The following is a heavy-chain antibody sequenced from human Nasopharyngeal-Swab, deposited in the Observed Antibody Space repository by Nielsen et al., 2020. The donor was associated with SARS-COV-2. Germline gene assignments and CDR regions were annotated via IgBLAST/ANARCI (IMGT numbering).Heavy chain of an antibody. CDR1: GFTFSSYA. J-gene: IGHJ5*02. D-gene: IGHD3-10*01. CDR3: ARGHGVWFGEPDNWFDP. CDR2: ISGSGGST. V-gene: IGHV3-23*01. Sequence: GGSLRLSCAASGFTFSSYAMSWVRQAPGKGLEWVSAISGSGGSTYYADSVKGRFTISRDNSKNTLYLQMNSLRAEDTAVYYCARGHGVWFGEPDNWFDPWGQGTLVTVSS.